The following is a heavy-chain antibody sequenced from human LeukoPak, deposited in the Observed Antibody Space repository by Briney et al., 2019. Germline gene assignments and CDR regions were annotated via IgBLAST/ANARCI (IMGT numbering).Heavy chain of an antibody. CDR2: IGLRSGST. CDR3: AKGVKGGWYYFDY. J-gene: IGHJ4*02. D-gene: IGHD6-19*01. CDR1: GFTFTNYA. V-gene: IGHV3-23*01. Sequence: GGSLRLSCAASGFTFTNYAMTWVRQAPGKGLEWVSAIGLRSGSTYYADSVKGRFTISRDNSKNTVYLQMNSLRADDTAVYYCAKGVKGGWYYFDYWGQGTLVTVSS.